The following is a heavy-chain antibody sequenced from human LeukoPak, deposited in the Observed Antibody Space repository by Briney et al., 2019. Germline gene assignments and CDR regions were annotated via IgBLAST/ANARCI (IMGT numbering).Heavy chain of an antibody. V-gene: IGHV3-23*01. CDR3: AKGANYDILTGYLDY. CDR2: ISGSGGST. J-gene: IGHJ4*02. Sequence: GGSLRLSCAASGFTFSSYAMSWVRQAPGKGLEWVSAISGSGGSTYYADSVKGRFTISRDNSKNALYLQMNSLRAEDTAVYYCAKGANYDILTGYLDYWGQGTLVTVSS. CDR1: GFTFSSYA. D-gene: IGHD3-9*01.